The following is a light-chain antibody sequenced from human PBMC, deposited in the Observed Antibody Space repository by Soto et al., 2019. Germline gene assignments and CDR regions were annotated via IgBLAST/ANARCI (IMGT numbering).Light chain of an antibody. CDR2: KVS. Sequence: DVVMTQSPLSLPVTLGQPASISCRSSQSLAYSDGNTYLNWFQQRPVQSPRSLIYKVSNRDSGVPVRLGGSGSGTYFTMKISRVEAEAVGVCYCMPGTHWSPYTCGQGTKLEIK. J-gene: IGKJ2*01. CDR3: MPGTHWSPYT. CDR1: QSLAYSDGNTY. V-gene: IGKV2-30*01.